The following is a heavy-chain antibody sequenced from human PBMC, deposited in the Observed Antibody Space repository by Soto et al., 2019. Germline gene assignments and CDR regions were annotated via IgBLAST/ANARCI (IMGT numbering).Heavy chain of an antibody. CDR2: IYHSGST. J-gene: IGHJ4*02. V-gene: IGHV4-4*02. CDR1: GGSISSSNW. D-gene: IGHD6-13*01. Sequence: QVQLQESGPGLVKPSGTLSLTCAVSGGSISSSNWWSWVRQPPVKGLEWIGEIYHSGSTNYNPSLKSRVTISVDKSKNQFARKLSSVTAADTAVYYCARRSSLYSSSWYFDYWGQGTLVTVSS. CDR3: ARRSSLYSSSWYFDY.